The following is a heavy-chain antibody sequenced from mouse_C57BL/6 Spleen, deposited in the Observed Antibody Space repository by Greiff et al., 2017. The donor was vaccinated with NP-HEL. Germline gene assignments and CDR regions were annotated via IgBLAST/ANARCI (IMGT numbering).Heavy chain of an antibody. CDR1: GFTFSDYG. V-gene: IGHV5-17*01. D-gene: IGHD2-2*01. CDR2: ISSGSSTI. J-gene: IGHJ2*01. CDR3: ARGGLRHFDY. Sequence: EVQLVESGGGLVKPGGSLKLSCAASGFTFSDYGMHWVRQAPEKGLEWVAYISSGSSTIYYADTVKGRFTISRDNAKNTLFLQMTSLRSEDTAMYYCARGGLRHFDYWGQGTTLTVSS.